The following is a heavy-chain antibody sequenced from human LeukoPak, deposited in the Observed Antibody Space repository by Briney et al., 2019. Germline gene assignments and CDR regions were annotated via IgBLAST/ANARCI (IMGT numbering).Heavy chain of an antibody. Sequence: PGGSLRLSCAASGFTFSSYSTNWVRQAPGKGLEWVSYISSSSSTIYYADSVKGRFTISRDNAKNSLYLQMNSLRAEDTAVYYCARGTGYSSSWYHYWGQGTLVTVSS. CDR3: ARGTGYSSSWYHY. CDR2: ISSSSSTI. CDR1: GFTFSSYS. J-gene: IGHJ4*02. V-gene: IGHV3-48*01. D-gene: IGHD6-13*01.